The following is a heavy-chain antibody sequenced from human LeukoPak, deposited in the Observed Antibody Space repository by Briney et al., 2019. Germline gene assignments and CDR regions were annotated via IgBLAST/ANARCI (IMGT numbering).Heavy chain of an antibody. D-gene: IGHD6-19*01. V-gene: IGHV5-51*01. CDR1: GYSFTSYW. CDR2: IYPGDSDT. Sequence: GESLKISCKGSGYSFTSYWIGWVRQMPGKGLEWMGIIYPGDSDTRYSPSFQGQDTISADKSISTAYLQWSSLKASDTAMYYCARQGYSSGWYRLVGAKYYMDVWGKGTTVTVSS. CDR3: ARQGYSSGWYRLVGAKYYMDV. J-gene: IGHJ6*03.